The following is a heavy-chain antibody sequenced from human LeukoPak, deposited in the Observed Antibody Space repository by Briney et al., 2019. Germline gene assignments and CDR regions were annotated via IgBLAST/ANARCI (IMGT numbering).Heavy chain of an antibody. CDR3: ARALSGDFWSGLYYYYYMDV. D-gene: IGHD3-3*01. J-gene: IGHJ6*03. CDR1: GYTFTSYD. V-gene: IGHV1-8*01. Sequence: EASVKVSCKASGYTFTSYDINWVRQATGQGLEWMGWMNPNSGNTGYAQKFQGRVTMTRNTSISTAYMELSSLRSEDTAVYCCARALSGDFWSGLYYYYYMDVWGKGTTVTVSS. CDR2: MNPNSGNT.